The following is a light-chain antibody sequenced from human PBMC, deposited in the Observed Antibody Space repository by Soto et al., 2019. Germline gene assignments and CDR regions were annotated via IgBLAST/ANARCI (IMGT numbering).Light chain of an antibody. V-gene: IGLV2-14*01. J-gene: IGLJ1*01. CDR3: SSHTSGSTRV. Sequence: QSVLTQPASVSGSPGQSIAISCTGTFSDVGGYDYVSWYQQHPDKAPKLMIYEVTKRPSGVSNRVSGSKSGNTASLTISGLQPEDEADYYCSSHTSGSTRVFGSGTKLTVL. CDR2: EVT. CDR1: FSDVGGYDY.